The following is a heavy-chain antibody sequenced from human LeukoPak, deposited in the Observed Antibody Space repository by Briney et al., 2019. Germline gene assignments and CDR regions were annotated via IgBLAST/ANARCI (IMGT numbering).Heavy chain of an antibody. Sequence: GGSLRLSCAASGFTFSSYAMHWVRQAPGKGLEWVAVISYDGSDKYYADSVKGRFTISRDNSKNTLYLQMNSLRAEDTAVYYCARGTYYFDYWGQGTLVTVSS. J-gene: IGHJ4*02. CDR2: ISYDGSDK. CDR3: ARGTYYFDY. V-gene: IGHV3-30-3*01. CDR1: GFTFSSYA.